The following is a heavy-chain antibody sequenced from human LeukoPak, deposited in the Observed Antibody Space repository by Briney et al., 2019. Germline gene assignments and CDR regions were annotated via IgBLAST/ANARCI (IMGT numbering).Heavy chain of an antibody. CDR2: ISYDGSNK. V-gene: IGHV3-30*18. D-gene: IGHD5-18*01. CDR1: GFTFSSYG. Sequence: QSGGSLRLSCAASGFTFSSYGMHWVRRAPGKGLEWVAVISYDGSNKYYADSVKGRFTISRDNSKNTLYLQMNSLRAEDTAVYYCAKDRRYSYGYRYFDYWGQGTLVTVSS. J-gene: IGHJ4*02. CDR3: AKDRRYSYGYRYFDY.